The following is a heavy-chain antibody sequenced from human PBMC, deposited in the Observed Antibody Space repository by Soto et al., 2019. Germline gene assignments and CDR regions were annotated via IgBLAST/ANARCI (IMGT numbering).Heavy chain of an antibody. Sequence: QVLLVESGGGVVQPGRSLRLSCAASGFSFSTNTMYWVRQAPGKGLEWVAVTGNNKYYADSVKGRFTISGDNSENTLSLQMNSPRAEDTAVYYCAREHSSGWYLDVWGQGTTVAVSS. CDR2: TGNNK. V-gene: IGHV3-30-3*01. D-gene: IGHD6-19*01. CDR3: AREHSSGWYLDV. J-gene: IGHJ6*02. CDR1: GFSFSTNT.